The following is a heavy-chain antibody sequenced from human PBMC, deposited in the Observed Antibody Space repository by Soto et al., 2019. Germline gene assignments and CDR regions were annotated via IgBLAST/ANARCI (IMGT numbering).Heavy chain of an antibody. J-gene: IGHJ6*02. V-gene: IGHV3-7*05. CDR1: GFTFSSYW. D-gene: IGHD5-12*01. CDR2: IKQDGSEK. Sequence: EVQLVESGGGLVQPGGSLRLSCAASGFTFSSYWMSWVRQAPGKGLEWVANIKQDGSEKYYVDSVKGRFTISRDNAKNSLYLQMNGLRAEDTAVYYCARDRGYSGYEESYYYYGMDVWGQGTTVTVSS. CDR3: ARDRGYSGYEESYYYYGMDV.